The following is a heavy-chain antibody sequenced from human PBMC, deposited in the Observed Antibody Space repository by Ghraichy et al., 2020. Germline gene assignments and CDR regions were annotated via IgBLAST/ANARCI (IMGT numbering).Heavy chain of an antibody. Sequence: SETLSLTCTVSGGSISSGSYYWSWIRQPAGKGLEWIGRIYTSGSTDYNPSLKSRVTISVDTSKNQFSLKLTSVTAADTAVYYCARGCPPPFTSCHHFDYWGQGTLVTVSS. V-gene: IGHV4-61*02. CDR3: ARGCPPPFTSCHHFDY. CDR1: GGSISSGSYY. CDR2: IYTSGST. D-gene: IGHD2-2*01. J-gene: IGHJ4*02.